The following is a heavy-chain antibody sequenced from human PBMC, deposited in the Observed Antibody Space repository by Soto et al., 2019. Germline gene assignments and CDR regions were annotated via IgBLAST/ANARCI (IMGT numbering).Heavy chain of an antibody. CDR1: GGPISSYY. Sequence: SETPSLTCTVSGGPISSYYWSWIRQPPGKGLEWIGYIYYSGSTNYNPSLKSRVTISVDTSKNQFSLKLSSVTAADTAVYYCARGYDFWSGYPTNNWFDPWGQGTLVTVSS. CDR3: ARGYDFWSGYPTNNWFDP. CDR2: IYYSGST. J-gene: IGHJ5*02. D-gene: IGHD3-3*01. V-gene: IGHV4-59*01.